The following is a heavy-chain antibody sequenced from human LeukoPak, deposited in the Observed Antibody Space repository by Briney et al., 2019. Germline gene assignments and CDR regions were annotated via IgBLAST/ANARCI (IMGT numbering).Heavy chain of an antibody. CDR1: GFTFSSYG. J-gene: IGHJ4*02. CDR3: ARDHYGGNSEPLDY. Sequence: PGGSLRLSCAASGFTFSSYGMHWVRQAPGKGLEWVAIIWYDGSNKYYADSVKGRFTISRDNSKNTLYLQMNSLRAEDTAVYYCARDHYGGNSEPLDYWGQGTLVTVSS. CDR2: IWYDGSNK. V-gene: IGHV3-33*01. D-gene: IGHD4-23*01.